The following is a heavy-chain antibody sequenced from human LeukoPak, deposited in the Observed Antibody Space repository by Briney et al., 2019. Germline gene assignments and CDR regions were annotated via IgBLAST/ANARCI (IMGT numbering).Heavy chain of an antibody. D-gene: IGHD4-17*01. V-gene: IGHV3-23*01. CDR1: GFTFNNYA. J-gene: IGHJ3*01. CDR3: ARDPNGDYRGSFDS. Sequence: GGSLRLSRAASGFTFNNYAVMWVRQAQGQGLEWVSAITGGGRTYYADSVKGRFTISRDNSKNTLYLQMNRLRGEGTARYFCARDPNGDYRGSFDSLGQGTVVTVSS. CDR2: ITGGGRT.